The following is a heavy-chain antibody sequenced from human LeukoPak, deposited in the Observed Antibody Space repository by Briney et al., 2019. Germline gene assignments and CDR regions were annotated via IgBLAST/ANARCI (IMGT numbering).Heavy chain of an antibody. CDR1: GYTFTSYY. D-gene: IGHD3-3*01. V-gene: IGHV1-2*02. J-gene: IGHJ6*02. CDR2: INPNSGGT. CDR3: ARALQAPTTIFGVVIPYYYGMDV. Sequence: ASVKVSYKASGYTFTSYYMHWVRQAPGQGLEWMGWINPNSGGTNYAQKFQGRVTMTRDTSISTAYMELSRLRSDDTAVHYCARALQAPTTIFGVVIPYYYGMDVWGQGTTVTVSS.